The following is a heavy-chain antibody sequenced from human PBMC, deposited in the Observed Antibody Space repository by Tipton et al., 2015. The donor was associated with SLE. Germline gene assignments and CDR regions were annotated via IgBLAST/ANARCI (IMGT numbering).Heavy chain of an antibody. CDR1: GGSISSYY. CDR2: IYYSGNT. CDR3: ASDGVWNPI. Sequence: TLSLTCTVSGGSISSYYWSWIRQPPGKELEWIGYIYYSGNTYYNPSLKSRVTISVDTSKNQFSLKLSSVTAADTAVYYCASDGVWNPIWGQGTMVTVSS. V-gene: IGHV4-59*12. J-gene: IGHJ3*02. D-gene: IGHD1-1*01.